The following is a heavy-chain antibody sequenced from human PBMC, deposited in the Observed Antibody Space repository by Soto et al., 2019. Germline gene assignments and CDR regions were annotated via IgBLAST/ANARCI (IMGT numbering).Heavy chain of an antibody. CDR2: IKSKTDGGTT. Sequence: GGSLRLSCAASGFTFSNAWMSWVRQAPGKGLEWVGRIKSKTDGGTTDYAAPVKGRFTISRDDSKNTLYLQMNSLKTEDTAVYYCAGSYYYYYGMDVWGQGTTVTVSS. CDR1: GFTFSNAW. D-gene: IGHD3-10*01. V-gene: IGHV3-15*01. J-gene: IGHJ6*02. CDR3: AGSYYYYYGMDV.